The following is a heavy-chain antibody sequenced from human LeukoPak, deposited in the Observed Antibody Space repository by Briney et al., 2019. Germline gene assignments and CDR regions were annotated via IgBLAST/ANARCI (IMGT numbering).Heavy chain of an antibody. Sequence: SETLSLTCTVSGGSFSSSDYYWGWLRQSPGKGLEWIGSIYYSGSTYYNPSLKSRVTIPIDTSNNQFSLRLSSVTAADTAVYYCARHRVSSRGGSGYSQGQFDYWGQGTLVTVSS. J-gene: IGHJ4*02. V-gene: IGHV4-39*01. CDR1: GGSFSSSDYY. D-gene: IGHD3-22*01. CDR3: ARHRVSSRGGSGYSQGQFDY. CDR2: IYYSGST.